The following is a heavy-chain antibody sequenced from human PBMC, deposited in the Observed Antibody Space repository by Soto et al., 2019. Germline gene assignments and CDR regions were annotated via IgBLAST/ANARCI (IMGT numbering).Heavy chain of an antibody. CDR2: VSSDGGRR. CDR3: AKSWNLDFSATWYAPDY. Sequence: GGSLRLSCAASGFIFQNFGMHWVRQAPGKGLEWLGVVSSDGGRRYYADSVRGRLNISRDNPKNTLHLQLDRLSADDTAVYYCAKSWNLDFSATWYAPDYWGQGTLVTVSS. J-gene: IGHJ4*02. D-gene: IGHD6-13*01. CDR1: GFIFQNFG. V-gene: IGHV3-30*18.